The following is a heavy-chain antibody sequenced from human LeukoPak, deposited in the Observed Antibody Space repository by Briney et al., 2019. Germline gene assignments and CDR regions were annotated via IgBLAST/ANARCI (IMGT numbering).Heavy chain of an antibody. D-gene: IGHD3-10*01. CDR1: GFIFRDYA. CDR3: TKRGTGGSGSHMDS. V-gene: IGHV3-23*01. Sequence: GGSQRLSCVASGFIFRDYAMNWVRQAPGKGLEWVATISGRTGATYYGDSVKGRFTISRDNSENTLYLQMDSLRVEDTALYYCTKRGTGGSGSHMDSWGQGILVTVSS. CDR2: ISGRTGAT. J-gene: IGHJ4*02.